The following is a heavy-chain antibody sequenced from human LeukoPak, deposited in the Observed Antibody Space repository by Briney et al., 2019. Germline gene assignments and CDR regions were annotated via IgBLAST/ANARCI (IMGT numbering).Heavy chain of an antibody. D-gene: IGHD3-10*01. V-gene: IGHV3-23*01. Sequence: GGSLRLSCAASGFTFSSYAMSWVRQAPGKGLEWVSAVSGSGGSTYYADSVKGRFTISRDNSKNTLYLQMNSLRAEDTAVYHCAKDRSYYYGSGSTFDYWGQGALVTVSS. CDR3: AKDRSYYYGSGSTFDY. CDR1: GFTFSSYA. CDR2: VSGSGGST. J-gene: IGHJ4*02.